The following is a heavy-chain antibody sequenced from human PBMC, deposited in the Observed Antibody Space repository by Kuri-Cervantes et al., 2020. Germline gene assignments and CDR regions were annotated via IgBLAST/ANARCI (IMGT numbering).Heavy chain of an antibody. V-gene: IGHV3-23*01. CDR1: GFTFSSYA. Sequence: GESLKISCAASGFTFSSYAMSWVRQAPGEGLEWVSAISTSGGGTYCADSVKGRFTISRDNSKNMLYLQLNSLRAEDTAVYYCASPPKYRYGNSNYYFDYWGQGTLVTVSS. J-gene: IGHJ4*02. CDR2: ISTSGGGT. CDR3: ASPPKYRYGNSNYYFDY. D-gene: IGHD5-18*01.